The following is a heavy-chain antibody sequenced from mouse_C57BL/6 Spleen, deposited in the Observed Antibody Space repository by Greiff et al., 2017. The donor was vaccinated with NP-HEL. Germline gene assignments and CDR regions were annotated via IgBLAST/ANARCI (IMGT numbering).Heavy chain of an antibody. D-gene: IGHD2-4*01. J-gene: IGHJ2*01. Sequence: VQLKQSGAELVKPGASVKLSCTASGFNIKDYYMHWVKQRTEQGLEWIGRIDPEDGETKYAPKFQGKATIPAAPSSNTAYLQLRSLTSEDTAVCYCAHIYYDSAGTLDHWGQGSTLTVSS. CDR1: GFNIKDYY. CDR3: AHIYYDSAGTLDH. CDR2: IDPEDGET. V-gene: IGHV14-2*01.